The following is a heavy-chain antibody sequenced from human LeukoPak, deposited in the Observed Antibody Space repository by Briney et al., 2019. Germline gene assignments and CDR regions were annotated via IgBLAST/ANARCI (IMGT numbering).Heavy chain of an antibody. CDR1: GGSISSYY. D-gene: IGHD4-23*01. CDR3: ARHGPDYGGPPRWYFDL. Sequence: SETLSLTCTVSGGSISSYYWSWIRQPPGKGLKWIGYIYYSGSTNYNPSLKSRVTISVDTSKNQFSLKLSSVTAADTAVYYCARHGPDYGGPPRWYFDLWGRGTLVTVSS. V-gene: IGHV4-59*08. J-gene: IGHJ2*01. CDR2: IYYSGST.